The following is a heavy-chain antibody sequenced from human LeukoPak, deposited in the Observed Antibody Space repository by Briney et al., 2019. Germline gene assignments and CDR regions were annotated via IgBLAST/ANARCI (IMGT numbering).Heavy chain of an antibody. V-gene: IGHV3-15*01. Sequence: PGGSPRLSCAVSGFTISHAWMSWVRQAPGKGLEWVGRIKSKIDGGTTDYGAPVKGRFTISRDDSKNTLYLQMNSLKSEDTAVYYCTTIRGFCSGRSCLGYWGQGTLVTVSS. D-gene: IGHD2-15*01. J-gene: IGHJ4*02. CDR1: GFTISHAW. CDR2: IKSKIDGGTT. CDR3: TTIRGFCSGRSCLGY.